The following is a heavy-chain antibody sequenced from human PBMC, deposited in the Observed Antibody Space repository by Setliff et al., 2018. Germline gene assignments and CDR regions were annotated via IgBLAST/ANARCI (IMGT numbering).Heavy chain of an antibody. J-gene: IGHJ3*01. V-gene: IGHV1-18*04. CDR1: GYSFTSHY. CDR3: ARDPLYRENLSRVFDF. D-gene: IGHD3-16*02. CDR2: ISAYNGDT. Sequence: GASVKVSCKTSGYSFTSHYVHWVRQAPGQGLEWMGWISAYNGDTTYTQNLQGRVTLTTDTSTATAYMELRSLRSDDTAVYYCARDPLYRENLSRVFDFWGQGTMVTVSS.